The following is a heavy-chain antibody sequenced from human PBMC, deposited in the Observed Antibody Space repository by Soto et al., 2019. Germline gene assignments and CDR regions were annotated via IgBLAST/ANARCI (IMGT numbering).Heavy chain of an antibody. D-gene: IGHD4-4*01. CDR1: GYSFTTYW. CDR3: ARHEQFYYYYYGMDV. CDR2: INPGDSDI. V-gene: IGHV5-51*01. J-gene: IGHJ6*02. Sequence: GESLKISCKASGYSFTTYWIAWVRQMPGKGLEWMGIINPGDSDIRYSPSFQGQVTISADNSISTAYLQWSSLKASDTAMYYCARHEQFYYYYYGMDVWGQGPVVTGSS.